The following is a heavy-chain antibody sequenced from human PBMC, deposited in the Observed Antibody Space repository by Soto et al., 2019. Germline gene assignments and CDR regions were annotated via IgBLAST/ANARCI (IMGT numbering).Heavy chain of an antibody. CDR3: ARVVVVVAAASYCDY. CDR1: GYTFTGYY. CDR2: SNPNSGGT. J-gene: IGHJ4*01. D-gene: IGHD2-15*01. Sequence: QVQLVQYGAEVKKPGASVKVSCKASGYTFTGYYMHWVRQAPGQGLEWMGWSNPNSGGTNNAQKFQGRVTKTRDTSISTAYMELGRLRSDDTAVYYCARVVVVVAAASYCDYGGHGTLVTVSS. V-gene: IGHV1-2*02.